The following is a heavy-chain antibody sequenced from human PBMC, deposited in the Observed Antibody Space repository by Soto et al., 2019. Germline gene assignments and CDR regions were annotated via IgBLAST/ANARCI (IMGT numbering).Heavy chain of an antibody. Sequence: QVQLQESGPGLVKPSQTLSLTCPVSGGSISSGGYYWSWIRQHPGKGLEWIGYIYYSGSTYYNPSLKSRVTISVDTSKNQFSMKLSSVTAADTAVYYCARTSSGYCSGGSCYSGWFDPWGQGTLVTVSS. CDR2: IYYSGST. CDR3: ARTSSGYCSGGSCYSGWFDP. J-gene: IGHJ5*02. V-gene: IGHV4-31*03. CDR1: GGSISSGGYY. D-gene: IGHD2-15*01.